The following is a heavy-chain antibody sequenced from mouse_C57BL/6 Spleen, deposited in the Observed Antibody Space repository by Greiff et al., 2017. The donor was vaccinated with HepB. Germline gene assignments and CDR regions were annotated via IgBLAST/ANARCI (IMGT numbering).Heavy chain of an antibody. Sequence: DVKLQESGPGLVKPSQSLSLTCSVTGYSITSGYYWNWIRQFPGNKLEWMGYISYDGSNNYNPSLKNRISITRDTSKNQFFLKLNSVTTEDTATYYCARGDGYAWFAYWGQGTLVTVSA. CDR1: GYSITSGYY. D-gene: IGHD2-2*01. J-gene: IGHJ3*01. CDR3: ARGDGYAWFAY. CDR2: ISYDGSN. V-gene: IGHV3-6*01.